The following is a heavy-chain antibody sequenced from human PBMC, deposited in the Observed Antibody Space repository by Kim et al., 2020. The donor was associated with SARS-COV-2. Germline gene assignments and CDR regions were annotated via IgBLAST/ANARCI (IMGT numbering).Heavy chain of an antibody. V-gene: IGHV3-33*06. D-gene: IGHD3-10*01. J-gene: IGHJ4*01. Sequence: DSVKGRFTISRDNSKNTLYLQMNSLRAEDTAVYYCAKERTPYYDGWCIDYWGRGTLVTVSS. CDR3: AKERTPYYDGWCIDY.